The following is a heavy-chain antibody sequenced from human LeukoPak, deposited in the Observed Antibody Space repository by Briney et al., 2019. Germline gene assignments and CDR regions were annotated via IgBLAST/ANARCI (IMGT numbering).Heavy chain of an antibody. V-gene: IGHV1-18*01. Sequence: ASVKVSCKASGYTFTSYGISWVRQAPGQGLEWMGWIGAYNGNTNYAQKLQGRVTMTTDTSTSTAYMELRSLRSDDTAVYYCARDPLRYFDWPEAWFDPWGQGTLVTVSS. CDR2: IGAYNGNT. J-gene: IGHJ5*02. D-gene: IGHD3-9*01. CDR3: ARDPLRYFDWPEAWFDP. CDR1: GYTFTSYG.